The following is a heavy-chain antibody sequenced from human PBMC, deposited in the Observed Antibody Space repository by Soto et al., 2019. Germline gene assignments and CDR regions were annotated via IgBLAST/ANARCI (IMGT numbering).Heavy chain of an antibody. CDR2: FCGSGGST. D-gene: IGHD2-15*01. Sequence: EVQLLESGGGLVQPGGSLRLSCAAAGFTFSNYALTWVRQSPGKGLEWVSTFCGSGGSTYYADSVRGRFTIYRDNSKKTLFMQMISLIVEDTTIYFFARDWIGDTCPWLDVWGQGTTVSVPS. CDR3: ARDWIGDTCPWLDV. V-gene: IGHV3-23*01. CDR1: GFTFSNYA. J-gene: IGHJ6*01.